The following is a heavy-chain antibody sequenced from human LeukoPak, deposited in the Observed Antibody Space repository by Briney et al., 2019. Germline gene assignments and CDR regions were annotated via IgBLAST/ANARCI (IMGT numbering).Heavy chain of an antibody. CDR1: GASISSYY. V-gene: IGHV4-59*01. J-gene: IGHJ3*02. CDR3: ARGGSIVGTTPHDTFDI. D-gene: IGHD1-26*01. Sequence: SETLSLTCTVSGASISSYYWSWIRQPPGKGLEWIGYIYYSGSTNYNPSLKSRVTISVDTSKSQVSLRLSSVTAADTAVYYCARGGSIVGTTPHDTFDIWGQGTVVTVSS. CDR2: IYYSGST.